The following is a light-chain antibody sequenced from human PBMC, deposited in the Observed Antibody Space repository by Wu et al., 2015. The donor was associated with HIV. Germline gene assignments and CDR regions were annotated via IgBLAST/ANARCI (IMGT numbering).Light chain of an antibody. J-gene: IGKJ3*01. CDR3: QQYGSSPPEGT. CDR1: QSVSSSY. V-gene: IGKV3-20*01. CDR2: GAS. Sequence: EIVLTQSPGTLSLSPGEGATLSCRASQSVSSSYLAWYQQKPGQAPRLLIYGASSRATGIPDRFSGSGSGTDFTLTISRLEPEDFAVYYCQQYGSSPPEGTFGPGTKGGY.